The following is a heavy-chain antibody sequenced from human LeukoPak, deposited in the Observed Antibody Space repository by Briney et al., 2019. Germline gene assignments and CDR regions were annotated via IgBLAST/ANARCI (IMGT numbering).Heavy chain of an antibody. V-gene: IGHV1-69*13. CDR2: IIPIFGTA. CDR3: ARGGSSVVVPAAIRAGHWYFDL. J-gene: IGHJ2*01. D-gene: IGHD2-2*02. Sequence: ASVKVSCKASGGTFSGYAISWVRQAPGQGLEWMGGIIPIFGTANYAQKFQGRVTITADESTSTAYMELSSLRSEDTAVYYCARGGSSVVVPAAIRAGHWYFDLWGRGTLVTVSS. CDR1: GGTFSGYA.